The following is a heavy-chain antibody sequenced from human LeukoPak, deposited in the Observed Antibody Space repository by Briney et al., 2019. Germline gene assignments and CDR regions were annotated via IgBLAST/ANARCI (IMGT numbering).Heavy chain of an antibody. CDR2: INWGGDTT. J-gene: IGHJ4*02. CDR1: GFTFSSYG. D-gene: IGHD1-26*01. V-gene: IGHV3-43*01. Sequence: PGGSLRLSCAASGFTFSSYGMSWVRQAPGKGLEWVSLINWGGDTTYYADSVKGRFTISRDNSRNSLFLQMNSLRSEDTAFYYCAKGNSGEYYDTYFDSWGQGTLVAVSS. CDR3: AKGNSGEYYDTYFDS.